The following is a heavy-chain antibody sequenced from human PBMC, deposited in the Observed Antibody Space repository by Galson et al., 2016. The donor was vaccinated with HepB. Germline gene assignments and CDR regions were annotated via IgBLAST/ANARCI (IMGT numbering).Heavy chain of an antibody. J-gene: IGHJ4*02. V-gene: IGHV3-74*01. D-gene: IGHD4-17*01. CDR3: ASGDGDYGDPFDY. CDR2: INSDGSDT. Sequence: SLRLSCAASGFTFSSYWVHWVRQAPGRGLVWVSRINSDGSDTFYADSVKGRFTISRDNAKNTLYLQMNSLRAEDTAVYYCASGDGDYGDPFDYWGQGTLVTVSS. CDR1: GFTFSSYW.